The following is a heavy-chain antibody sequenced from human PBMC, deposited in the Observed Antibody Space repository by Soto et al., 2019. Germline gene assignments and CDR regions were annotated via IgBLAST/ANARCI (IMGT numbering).Heavy chain of an antibody. CDR2: INTDGTST. CDR1: GFNFNTDS. CDR3: VRGPGAYVSFGFDV. J-gene: IGHJ3*01. Sequence: PWGSLRLSCLASGFNFNTDSMHWFRKAPGEGLVWISRINTDGTSTNYADSVRGRFTFSRDNAKNTLYLQMNSLRADDTAVYYCVRGPGAYVSFGFDVWGQGTMLTVPS. V-gene: IGHV3-74*01. D-gene: IGHD3-10*02.